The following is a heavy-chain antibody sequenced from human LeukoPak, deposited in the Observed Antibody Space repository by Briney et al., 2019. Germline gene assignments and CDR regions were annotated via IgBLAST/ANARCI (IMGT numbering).Heavy chain of an antibody. J-gene: IGHJ4*02. CDR1: GGSISSYY. Sequence: SETLSLTCTVSGGSISSYYWSWIRQPPGKGLEWIGYIYYSGSTKYNPSLKSRVTISVDTSKNQFSLKLTSVTAADTAVYYCARLGIGVVPSAMLGDYYFDYWGQGTLVIVSS. V-gene: IGHV4-59*08. D-gene: IGHD2-2*01. CDR2: IYYSGST. CDR3: ARLGIGVVPSAMLGDYYFDY.